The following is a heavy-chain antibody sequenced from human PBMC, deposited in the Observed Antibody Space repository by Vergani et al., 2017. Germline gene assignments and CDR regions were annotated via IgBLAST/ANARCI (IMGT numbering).Heavy chain of an antibody. V-gene: IGHV3-21*01. D-gene: IGHD6-19*01. CDR1: GFTFSSYS. Sequence: EVQLVESGGGLVKPGGSLRLSCAASGFTFSSYSMNWVRQAPGKGLEWVSSISSSSSYIYYADSVKGRFTITRDNAKNSLYLQMNSLRAEDTAVYYCARDRAGEPDYWGQGTLVNGSS. J-gene: IGHJ4*02. CDR2: ISSSSSYI. CDR3: ARDRAGEPDY.